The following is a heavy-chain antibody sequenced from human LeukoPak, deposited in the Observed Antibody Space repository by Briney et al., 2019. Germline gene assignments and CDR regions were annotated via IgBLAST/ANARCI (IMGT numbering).Heavy chain of an antibody. CDR3: AKHGSGSLFYFDY. Sequence: TGGALRISCAAPGFTFRNCAMSWVRQAPGKGLGWVSGISGTGYNTYYADSVKGRFTISRDNSKNTLYLQMNSLGAEDTAVYYCAKHGSGSLFYFDYWGQRTLVTVSS. CDR2: ISGTGYNT. D-gene: IGHD3-10*01. J-gene: IGHJ4*02. V-gene: IGHV3-23*01. CDR1: GFTFRNCA.